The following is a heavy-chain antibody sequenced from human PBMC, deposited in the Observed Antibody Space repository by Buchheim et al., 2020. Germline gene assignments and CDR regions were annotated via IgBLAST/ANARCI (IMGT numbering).Heavy chain of an antibody. Sequence: QVQLVESGGGVVQPGRSLRLSCAASGFTFSSYGMHWVRQAPGKGLEWVAVISYDGSNKYYADSVKGRFTISRDNSKNTLYLQMNSLRAEDTAVYYCAKDRAGQWLGTYFDYWGQGTL. CDR2: ISYDGSNK. D-gene: IGHD6-19*01. V-gene: IGHV3-30*18. J-gene: IGHJ4*02. CDR1: GFTFSSYG. CDR3: AKDRAGQWLGTYFDY.